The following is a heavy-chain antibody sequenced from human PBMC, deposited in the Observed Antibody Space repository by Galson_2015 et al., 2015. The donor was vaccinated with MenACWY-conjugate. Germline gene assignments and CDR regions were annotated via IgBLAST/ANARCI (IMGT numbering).Heavy chain of an antibody. CDR2: ISYSGST. D-gene: IGHD4-23*01. V-gene: IGHV4-39*01. CDR3: ARRSARLTLGAFDI. J-gene: IGHJ3*02. Sequence: LSLTCTVSGGSIRSRSYFWGWIRQPPGKGLEWIGTISYSGSTHYNPSLNNRVTVSADTSKNQFSLNVNSVTAADTALYYCARRSARLTLGAFDIWGQGTMVTVSS. CDR1: GGSIRSRSYF.